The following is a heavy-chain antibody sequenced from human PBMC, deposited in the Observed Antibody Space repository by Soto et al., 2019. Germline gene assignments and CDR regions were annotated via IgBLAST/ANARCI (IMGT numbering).Heavy chain of an antibody. CDR2: VSDNGGSRGGT. Sequence: GGSLRLSCKASGFMFNSSAMTWVRQAPGQGLQWVASVSDNGGSRGGTYYADSVKGRFTISRDNSKNTLYLQLDSLTGADTAVYYCARAKAVVIAALDIWGQGTMVTVSS. V-gene: IGHV3-23*01. J-gene: IGHJ3*02. CDR3: ARAKAVVIAALDI. D-gene: IGHD2-21*01. CDR1: GFMFNSSA.